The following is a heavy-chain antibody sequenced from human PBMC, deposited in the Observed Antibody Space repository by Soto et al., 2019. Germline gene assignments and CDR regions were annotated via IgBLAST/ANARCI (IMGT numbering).Heavy chain of an antibody. V-gene: IGHV1-8*01. CDR3: ARSSGPYYYYGMDV. CDR2: MDPNRGHS. D-gene: IGHD3-10*01. J-gene: IGHJ6*02. CDR1: GYNISSYD. Sequence: GASVKVSCKASGYNISSYDIIWVRQAAGQGLEWMGWMDPNRGHSDSVQNFRGRVTMTTNISASTAYMELSGLRSDDTGVYYCARSSGPYYYYGMDVWGQGTTVTVSS.